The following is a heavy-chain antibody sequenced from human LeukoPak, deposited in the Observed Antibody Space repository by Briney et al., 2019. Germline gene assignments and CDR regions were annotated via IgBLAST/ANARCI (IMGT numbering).Heavy chain of an antibody. CDR2: ISAYNGNT. J-gene: IGHJ4*02. D-gene: IGHD3-22*01. CDR3: ARVIGYYDSSGYYFDY. Sequence: ASVKVSSKASGYTFTSYGISWVRQAPGQGLEWMGWISAYNGNTNYAQKLQGRVTMTTDTSTSTAYMELRSLRSDDTAVYYCARVIGYYDSSGYYFDYWGQGTLVTVSS. CDR1: GYTFTSYG. V-gene: IGHV1-18*01.